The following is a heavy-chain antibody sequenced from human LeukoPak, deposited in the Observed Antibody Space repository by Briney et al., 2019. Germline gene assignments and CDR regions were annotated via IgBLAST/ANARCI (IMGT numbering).Heavy chain of an antibody. CDR1: GGSISSGGYS. J-gene: IGHJ4*02. V-gene: IGHV4-30-2*01. CDR2: IYHSGST. Sequence: SQTLSLTCAVSGGSISSGGYSWSWIRQPPGTGLEWIGYIYHSGSTYYNPSLKSRVTISVDRSKNQFSLKLSSVTAADTAVYYCAGQGYGGYEFDYWGQGTLVTVSS. CDR3: AGQGYGGYEFDY. D-gene: IGHD5-12*01.